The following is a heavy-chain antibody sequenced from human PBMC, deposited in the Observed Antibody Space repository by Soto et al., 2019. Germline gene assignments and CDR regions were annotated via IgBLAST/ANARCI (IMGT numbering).Heavy chain of an antibody. J-gene: IGHJ5*02. V-gene: IGHV4-59*01. CDR1: GGSISSAY. Sequence: SETLSLTCTVSGGSISSAYWSWIRQPPGKGLEWLAYIYDDGSANYNPSLKSRATISLDMSKNQFSLKLTSVTAADTAVYYCARDKYCSGGSCRKNWFDPWGQGTLVT. CDR2: IYDDGSA. D-gene: IGHD2-15*01. CDR3: ARDKYCSGGSCRKNWFDP.